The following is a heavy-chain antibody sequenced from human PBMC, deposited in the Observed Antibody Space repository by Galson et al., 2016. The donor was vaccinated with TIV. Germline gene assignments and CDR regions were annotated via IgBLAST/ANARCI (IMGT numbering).Heavy chain of an antibody. CDR2: IYPGDSDT. Sequence: QSGAEVKKPGESLKISCKGSGYSFTSYWIGWVRQMPGKGLEWMGIIYPGDSDTRYSPSFRGQVTISADRSINTAYLQWRGLKPSDTAMYYCSSATDGNFFFDYWAQGTLVTVSS. CDR1: GYSFTSYW. D-gene: IGHD5-24*01. V-gene: IGHV5-51*01. CDR3: SSATDGNFFFDY. J-gene: IGHJ4*02.